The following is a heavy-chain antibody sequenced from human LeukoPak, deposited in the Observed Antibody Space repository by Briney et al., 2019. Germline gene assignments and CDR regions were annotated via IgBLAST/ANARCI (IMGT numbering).Heavy chain of an antibody. CDR2: VNHSGST. Sequence: SETLSLTCAVYGGSFSGYYWSWIRQPPGKGLEWIGEVNHSGSTNYNPSLKSRVTISVDTSKNQFSLKLSSVTAADTATYYCARLQVWYFDLWGRGTLVTVSS. J-gene: IGHJ2*01. CDR1: GGSFSGYY. V-gene: IGHV4-34*01. CDR3: ARLQVWYFDL.